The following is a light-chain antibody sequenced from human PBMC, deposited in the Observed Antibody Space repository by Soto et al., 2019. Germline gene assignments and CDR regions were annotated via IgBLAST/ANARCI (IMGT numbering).Light chain of an antibody. Sequence: DIVVTQTPLSLSVTPGQPASISCKSSQSLLNSGGKTYFYWYLQKPGQPPQLLIYEVYKRFSGVPDRVSGSGSGTDFTLNISRVEAEDVGFYYCLQTTQFPWTFGQGTKVEIK. V-gene: IGKV2D-29*01. CDR2: EVY. CDR3: LQTTQFPWT. CDR1: QSLLNSGGKTY. J-gene: IGKJ1*01.